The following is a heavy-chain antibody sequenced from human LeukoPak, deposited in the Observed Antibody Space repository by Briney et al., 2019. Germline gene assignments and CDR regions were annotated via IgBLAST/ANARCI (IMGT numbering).Heavy chain of an antibody. J-gene: IGHJ4*02. Sequence: GRSLRLSCAASGFTFSSYGMHWVRQAPGKGLEWVAVISYDGSNKYYADSVKGRFTISRDNSKNTLYLQMNSLRAEDTAVYYCAKDSHRYCSGGSCYSFDYWGRGTLVTVSS. CDR2: ISYDGSNK. V-gene: IGHV3-30*18. CDR3: AKDSHRYCSGGSCYSFDY. D-gene: IGHD2-15*01. CDR1: GFTFSSYG.